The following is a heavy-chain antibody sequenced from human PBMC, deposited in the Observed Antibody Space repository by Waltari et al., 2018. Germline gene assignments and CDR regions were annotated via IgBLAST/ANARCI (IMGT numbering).Heavy chain of an antibody. V-gene: IGHV4-39*07. CDR3: ARGMITFGGVIVKDDAFDI. D-gene: IGHD3-16*02. Sequence: LQLQESGPGLVKPSETLSLTCTVSGGSISTSNYYWGWIRQPPGKGLEWIGNIFYSVRTYYNPSLRSRVTLSLDTSKNQFSLKLSSVTAADTAVYYCARGMITFGGVIVKDDAFDIWGQGTMVTVSS. CDR2: IFYSVRT. J-gene: IGHJ3*02. CDR1: GGSISTSNYY.